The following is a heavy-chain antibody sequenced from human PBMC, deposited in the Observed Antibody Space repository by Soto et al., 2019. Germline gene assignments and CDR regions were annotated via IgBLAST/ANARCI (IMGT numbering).Heavy chain of an antibody. V-gene: IGHV4-30-2*01. J-gene: IGHJ2*01. D-gene: IGHD3-22*01. CDR1: GGSMSSGGKS. CDR3: ARESRSSHYENSAYSQYWYFDL. Sequence: QLQLQESGSGLVKPSQTLSLTCAVSGGSMSSGGKSWSWIRQPPGKGLEWIGYIFQSGSTYYNPSLESRVTISVDRSKNQLSLKMNSVTAADTAMYYCARESRSSHYENSAYSQYWYFDLWGRGTLVTVSS. CDR2: IFQSGST.